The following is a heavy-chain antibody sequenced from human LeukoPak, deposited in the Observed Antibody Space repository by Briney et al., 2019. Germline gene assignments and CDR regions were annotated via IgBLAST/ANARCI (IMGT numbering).Heavy chain of an antibody. CDR2: VYTSGST. D-gene: IGHD6-13*01. CDR3: ARDMGLIYSSRGAFDI. J-gene: IGHJ3*02. V-gene: IGHV4-4*07. CDR1: GGSISSYY. Sequence: PSETLSLTCMVSGGSISSYYWSWIRQPAGKGLEWIERVYTSGSTNYNPSLKSRVTMSVDTSKNQFSLKLSSVTAADTAVYYCARDMGLIYSSRGAFDIWGQGTMVTVSS.